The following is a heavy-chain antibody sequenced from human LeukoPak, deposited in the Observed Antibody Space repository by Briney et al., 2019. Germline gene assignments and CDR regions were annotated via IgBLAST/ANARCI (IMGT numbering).Heavy chain of an antibody. CDR3: ARDRQWLVAWFDP. D-gene: IGHD6-19*01. J-gene: IGHJ5*02. Sequence: ASVKVSCKASGYTFTGYYMHWVRQAPGQGLEWMGWINPNSGGTNYAQKFQGRVTMTRDTSISTAYMELSRLRSDDTAVYYCARDRQWLVAWFDPWGQGTLVTVSS. CDR2: INPNSGGT. V-gene: IGHV1-2*02. CDR1: GYTFTGYY.